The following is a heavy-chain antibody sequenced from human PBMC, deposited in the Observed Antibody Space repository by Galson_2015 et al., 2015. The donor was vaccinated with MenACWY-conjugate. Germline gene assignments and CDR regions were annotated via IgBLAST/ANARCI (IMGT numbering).Heavy chain of an antibody. J-gene: IGHJ4*02. CDR1: GFTFDDKD. D-gene: IGHD6-19*01. CDR2: ISWVSGSI. V-gene: IGHV3-9*01. Sequence: SLRLSCAASGFTFDDKDMHWVRHAPGKGLEWVSGISWVSGSIDYADSVKGRFTISRDNAKNSLYLQISSLRAEDTALYYCAKSAEYSSGWYAIEYWGQGALVTVSS. CDR3: AKSAEYSSGWYAIEY.